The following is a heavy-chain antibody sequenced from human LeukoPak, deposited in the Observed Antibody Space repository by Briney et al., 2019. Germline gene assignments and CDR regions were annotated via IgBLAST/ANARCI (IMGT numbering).Heavy chain of an antibody. CDR1: GYSFINYD. D-gene: IGHD3-22*01. Sequence: ASVKVSCKASGYSFINYDINWVRQTTGQGLEWMGWMTANGNAEYAQNFQGRVTMTRNTAINTAYMELSSLRSEDTAVYYCARGVVSSSGGYYISYDYWGQGTLVTVSS. V-gene: IGHV1-8*01. J-gene: IGHJ4*02. CDR3: ARGVVSSSGGYYISYDY. CDR2: MTANGNA.